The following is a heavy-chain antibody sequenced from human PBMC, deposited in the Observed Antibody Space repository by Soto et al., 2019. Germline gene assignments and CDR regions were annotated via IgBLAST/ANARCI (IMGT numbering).Heavy chain of an antibody. Sequence: QVQLVQSGAEMKEPGSSVKVSCKTSGGTFSSSAISWLRQATGQGLEWMGGIIPLFRTPDYAQKFQGRVTIAADESTSTAYMELHTLRSEDTAVYFCARDNDRLQLGGNYYYLLDVRGQATTITVSS. V-gene: IGHV1-69*12. CDR1: GGTFSSSA. J-gene: IGHJ6*02. CDR3: ARDNDRLQLGGNYYYLLDV. CDR2: IIPLFRTP. D-gene: IGHD4-4*01.